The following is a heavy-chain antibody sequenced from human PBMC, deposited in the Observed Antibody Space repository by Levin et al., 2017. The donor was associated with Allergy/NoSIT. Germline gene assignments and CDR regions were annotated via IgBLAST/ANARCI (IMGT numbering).Heavy chain of an antibody. D-gene: IGHD1-1*01. V-gene: IGHV3-23*01. CDR2: ITGGGFNT. Sequence: PGGSLRLSCAVSGFTISEYAMAWVRQAPGKGLEWVSVITGGGFNTYYGDSVKGRFTVSRDDSKDTLYLDLNSLIAEDTAVYYCAKKQGGTSGFSFDVWGQGTMVTVSS. CDR3: AKKQGGTSGFSFDV. CDR1: GFTISEYA. J-gene: IGHJ3*01.